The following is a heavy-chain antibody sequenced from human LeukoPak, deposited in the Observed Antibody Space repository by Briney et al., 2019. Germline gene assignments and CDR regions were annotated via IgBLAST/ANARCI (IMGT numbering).Heavy chain of an antibody. D-gene: IGHD6-13*01. V-gene: IGHV3-33*01. Sequence: GGSLGLSCAASGFTFSSYGMPWVRQAPGKGLEWVAVIWYDGSNKYYADSVKGRFTISRDNSKNTLYLQMNSLRAEDTAVYYCARETQWYSSSWYPFDYWGQGTLVTVSS. CDR3: ARETQWYSSSWYPFDY. CDR2: IWYDGSNK. CDR1: GFTFSSYG. J-gene: IGHJ4*02.